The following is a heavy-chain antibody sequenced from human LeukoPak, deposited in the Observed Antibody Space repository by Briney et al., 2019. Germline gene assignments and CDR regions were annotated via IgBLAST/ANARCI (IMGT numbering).Heavy chain of an antibody. J-gene: IGHJ4*02. V-gene: IGHV3-23*01. D-gene: IGHD6-19*01. CDR2: ISGGGSST. CDR3: AKGVAVASLYYFDY. Sequence: GGSLRLSRAASGFTFSSYAMSWVRQAPGKGLEWVSPISGGGSSTYYADSVKGRFTISRDNSKNTLYLQMNSLRAEDTAVYYCAKGVAVASLYYFDYWGQGTLVTVSS. CDR1: GFTFSSYA.